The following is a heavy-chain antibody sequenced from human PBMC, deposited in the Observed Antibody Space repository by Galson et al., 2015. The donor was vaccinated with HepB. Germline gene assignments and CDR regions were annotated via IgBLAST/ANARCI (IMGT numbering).Heavy chain of an antibody. CDR2: ISSSSSYI. Sequence: SLRLSCAASGFTFSSYSMNWVRQAPGKGLEWVSSISSSSSYIYYADSVKGRFTVSRDNAKNSLYLQMNSLRAEDTAVYYCARGTLADAFDIWGQGTMVTVSS. CDR1: GFTFSSYS. J-gene: IGHJ3*02. CDR3: ARGTLADAFDI. V-gene: IGHV3-21*01.